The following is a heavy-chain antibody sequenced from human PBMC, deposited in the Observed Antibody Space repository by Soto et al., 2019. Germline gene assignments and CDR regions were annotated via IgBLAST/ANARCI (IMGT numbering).Heavy chain of an antibody. V-gene: IGHV3-74*01. CDR2: INSDGSST. Sequence: EVQLVESGGGLVQPGGSLRLSCAASGFTFSSYWMHWVRQAPGKGLVWVSRINSDGSSTSYADSVKGRFTISRDKAKNALYLQMNSLRAEDTAVYYCARGLKSYYGVDVWGQGTTATVSS. CDR3: ARGLKSYYGVDV. D-gene: IGHD6-19*01. J-gene: IGHJ6*02. CDR1: GFTFSSYW.